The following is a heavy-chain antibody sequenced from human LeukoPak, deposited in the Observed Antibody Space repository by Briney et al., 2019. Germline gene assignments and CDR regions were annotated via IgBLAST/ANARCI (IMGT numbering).Heavy chain of an antibody. CDR1: GFTFSSYA. J-gene: IGHJ4*02. Sequence: GGSLRLSCAASGFTFSSYAMSWVRQAPGKGLEWVSSISSSSSYIYYADSVKGRFTISRDNAKNSLYLQMNSLRAEDTAVYYCARGSEDFYFDYWGQGTLVTVSS. D-gene: IGHD2-15*01. CDR2: ISSSSSYI. V-gene: IGHV3-21*01. CDR3: ARGSEDFYFDY.